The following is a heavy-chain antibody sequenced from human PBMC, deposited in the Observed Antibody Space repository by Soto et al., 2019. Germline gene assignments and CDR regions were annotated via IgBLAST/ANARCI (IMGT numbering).Heavy chain of an antibody. D-gene: IGHD3-22*01. CDR2: ISGSGGST. CDR3: AKDQMTTDYYDSSGYDWFDP. J-gene: IGHJ5*02. CDR1: GFTFRSFA. Sequence: PGGSLRLSYAASGFTFRSFAMSWVRQAPGKGLEWVSAISGSGGSTYYADSVKGRFTISRDNSKNTLYLQMNSLRAEDTAVYYCAKDQMTTDYYDSSGYDWFDPWGQGTLVTV. V-gene: IGHV3-23*01.